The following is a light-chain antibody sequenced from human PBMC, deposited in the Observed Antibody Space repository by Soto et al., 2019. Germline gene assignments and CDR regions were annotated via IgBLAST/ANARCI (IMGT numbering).Light chain of an antibody. J-gene: IGKJ1*01. V-gene: IGKV3-11*01. CDR3: QQRSNWPWT. CDR1: QSVSSY. CDR2: DAS. Sequence: EIVLTQSPATLSLSPGERATLSCRASQSVSSYLAWYQQKPGQAPRLLIYDASNRATGIPARFSGSGSGTDFTLTISSAEPEDFAVYYCQQRSNWPWTFGQWTKVEIK.